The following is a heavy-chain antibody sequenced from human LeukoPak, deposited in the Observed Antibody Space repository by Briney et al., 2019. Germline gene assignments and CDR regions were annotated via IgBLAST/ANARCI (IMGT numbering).Heavy chain of an antibody. CDR3: ARDGWNPFLDY. CDR1: GGSISSYY. V-gene: IGHV4-4*07. Sequence: SETLSLTCTVSGGSISSYYWSWIRQPAGKGLEWIGRIYTSGSTNYNRSLKSRVTMSVDTSKNQFSLKLSAGTAADAGVYYCARDGWNPFLDYGGQGTLVTVSS. CDR2: IYTSGST. D-gene: IGHD1-1*01. J-gene: IGHJ4*02.